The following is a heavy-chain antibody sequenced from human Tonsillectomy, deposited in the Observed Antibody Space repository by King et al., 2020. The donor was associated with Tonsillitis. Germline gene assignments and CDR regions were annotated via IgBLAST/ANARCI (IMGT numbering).Heavy chain of an antibody. D-gene: IGHD5-12*01. CDR2: IYDSENT. J-gene: IGHJ5*02. V-gene: IGHV4-31*03. CDR1: VGPISGGAYY. CDR3: GGYEGGVFDT. Sequence: LQLQESGPGLVKPSQTLSLTCTVSVGPISGGAYYWSWIRQPPGKGLEWIGYIYDSENTYYNPSPKSRLTISLDTSKNQFSLKLTSVIAADTAVYYCGGYEGGVFDTWGQGTLVTVSS.